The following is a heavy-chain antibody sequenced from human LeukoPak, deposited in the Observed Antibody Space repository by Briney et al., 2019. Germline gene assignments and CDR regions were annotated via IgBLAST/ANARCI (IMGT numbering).Heavy chain of an antibody. CDR3: ASSTWGSFDY. D-gene: IGHD6-13*01. CDR2: INHSGST. CDR1: GYAISSGYY. V-gene: IGHV4-38-2*02. J-gene: IGHJ4*02. Sequence: SETLSLTCSVSGYAISSGYYWSWIRQPPGKGLEWIGEINHSGSTNYNPSLKSRVTISVDTSKNQFSLKLSSVTAADTAVYYCASSTWGSFDYWGQGTLVTVSS.